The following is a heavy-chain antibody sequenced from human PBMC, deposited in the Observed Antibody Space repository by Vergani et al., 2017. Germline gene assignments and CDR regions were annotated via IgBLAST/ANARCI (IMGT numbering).Heavy chain of an antibody. Sequence: QLQLQESGPGLVKPSETLSLTCTVSGGSISSSSYYWGWIRQPPGKGLEWIGSIYYSGSTYYNPSLKSRVTISVDTSKNQFSLKLSSVTAADTAVYYCARLRRDGYYGDYWGQGTLVTVSS. V-gene: IGHV4-39*01. CDR2: IYYSGST. CDR1: GGSISSSSYY. J-gene: IGHJ4*02. D-gene: IGHD5-24*01. CDR3: ARLRRDGYYGDY.